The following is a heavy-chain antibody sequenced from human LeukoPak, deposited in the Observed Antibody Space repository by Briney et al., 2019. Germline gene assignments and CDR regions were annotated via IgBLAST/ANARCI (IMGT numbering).Heavy chain of an antibody. D-gene: IGHD2-2*02. CDR3: AKGGRECTSTTCYTLYNWFDP. J-gene: IGHJ5*02. CDR1: GFTLSRYA. V-gene: IGHV3-23*01. CDR2: INNYGGSR. Sequence: GGSLRLSCAASGFTLSRYAMNWVRQVPGKGLEWVSSINNYGGSRNYADSVKGRFTISRDNSKNTLYLQMNSLRAEYTAIYYCAKGGRECTSTTCYTLYNWFDPWGQGTLVTVSS.